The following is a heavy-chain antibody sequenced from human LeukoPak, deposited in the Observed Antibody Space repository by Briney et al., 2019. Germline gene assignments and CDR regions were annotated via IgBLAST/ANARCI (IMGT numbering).Heavy chain of an antibody. CDR1: DGSITGYS. Sequence: SETLSLTCTVSDGSITGYSWSWFRQSPVKGLEWIGYISYRGATNSNPSLKSRVTVSLDMSKNQFSLKLNSVTAADTAVYYCARGTAAVYWGQGTLVTVSS. CDR2: ISYRGAT. CDR3: ARGTAAVY. J-gene: IGHJ4*02. V-gene: IGHV4-59*01. D-gene: IGHD6-25*01.